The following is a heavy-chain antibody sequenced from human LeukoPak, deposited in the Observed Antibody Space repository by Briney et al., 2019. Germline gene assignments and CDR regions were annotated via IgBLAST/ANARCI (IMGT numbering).Heavy chain of an antibody. J-gene: IGHJ6*03. CDR2: INHSGST. CDR3: ARGIHYYDSSGYYYYRYYYYYMDV. D-gene: IGHD3-22*01. Sequence: RPSETLSLTCAVYGGSFSGYYWSWIRQPPGKGLGWIGEINHSGSTNYNPSLKSRVTISVDTSKNQFSLKLSSVTAAGTAVYYCARGIHYYDSSGYYYYRYYYYYMDVWGKGTTVTVSS. V-gene: IGHV4-34*01. CDR1: GGSFSGYY.